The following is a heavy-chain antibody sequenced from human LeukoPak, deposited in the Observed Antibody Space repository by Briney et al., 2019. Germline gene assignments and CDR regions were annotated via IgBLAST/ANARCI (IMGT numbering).Heavy chain of an antibody. CDR3: AKVPVHDSTPPFDY. D-gene: IGHD3-3*01. CDR1: GFTFSTYA. V-gene: IGHV3-23*01. J-gene: IGHJ4*02. CDR2: ISGSGGST. Sequence: QAGGSLRLSCAASGFTFSTYAMTWVRQAPGKGLEWVSGISGSGGSTYYADSAKGRFTISRDNSKNTLYLQMNSLRAEDTAVYYCAKVPVHDSTPPFDYWGQGTLVTVSS.